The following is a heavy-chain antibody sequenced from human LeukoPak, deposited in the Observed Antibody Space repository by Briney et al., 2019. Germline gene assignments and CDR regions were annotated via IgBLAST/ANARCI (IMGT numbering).Heavy chain of an antibody. CDR2: IYYSGST. J-gene: IGHJ4*02. CDR1: GGSISSYY. Sequence: PSETLSLTCTVSGGSISSYYWSWIRQPAGKGLEWIGYIYYSGSTNYNPSLKSRVTISVDTSKNQFSLKLSSVTAADTAVYYCARGGSTYVDYWGQGTLVTVSS. V-gene: IGHV4-59*01. CDR3: ARGGSTYVDY. D-gene: IGHD6-6*01.